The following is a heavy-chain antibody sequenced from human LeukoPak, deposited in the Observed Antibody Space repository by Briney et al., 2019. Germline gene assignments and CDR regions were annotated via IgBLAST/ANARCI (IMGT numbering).Heavy chain of an antibody. CDR1: GFTFTSSA. CDR3: ALFGELFHNDAFDI. CDR2: IVVGSGNT. D-gene: IGHD3-10*01. Sequence: SVKVSCKASGFTFTSSAVQWVRQARGQRLEWIGWIVVGSGNTNYAQKFQERVTITRDMSTSTAYMELSSLRSEDTAVYYCALFGELFHNDAFDIWGQGTMVTVSS. V-gene: IGHV1-58*01. J-gene: IGHJ3*02.